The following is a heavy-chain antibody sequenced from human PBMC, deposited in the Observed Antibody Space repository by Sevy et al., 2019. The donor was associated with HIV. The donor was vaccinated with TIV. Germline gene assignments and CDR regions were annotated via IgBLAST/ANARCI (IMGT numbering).Heavy chain of an antibody. CDR3: ARAFPNILTGYYDY. J-gene: IGHJ4*02. CDR1: GDTFSIYG. D-gene: IGHD3-9*01. V-gene: IGHV1-69*13. Sequence: ASVKVSWKASGDTFSIYGISWVRQAPGQGLEWMGGIIPLFDTTNNAQKFHDRVTFTADESTSTAYMELSSLRSEDTAMYYCARAFPNILTGYYDYWGQGTLVTVSS. CDR2: IIPLFDTT.